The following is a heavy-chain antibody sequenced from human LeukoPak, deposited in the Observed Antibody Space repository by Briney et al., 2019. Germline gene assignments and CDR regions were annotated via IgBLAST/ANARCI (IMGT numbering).Heavy chain of an antibody. Sequence: SETLSLTCSVFGDPISTYHWNWIRKPPGKGLEWIAYMQSTGNSQYNPSLKSRVAMPVDTSKNQVVLNLSSVTAADTAVYYCARDKRHSYGRYFAHWGQGMLVTVSS. D-gene: IGHD5-18*01. CDR1: GDPISTYH. V-gene: IGHV4-59*01. CDR3: ARDKRHSYGRYFAH. J-gene: IGHJ4*02. CDR2: MQSTGNS.